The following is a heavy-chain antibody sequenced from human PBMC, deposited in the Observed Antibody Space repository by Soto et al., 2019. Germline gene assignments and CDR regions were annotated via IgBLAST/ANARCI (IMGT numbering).Heavy chain of an antibody. CDR1: GFTFSSYG. Sequence: QVQLVESGGGVVQPGRSLRLSCAASGFTFSSYGMHWVRQAPGKGLEWVAVISYDGSNKYYADSVKGRFTITRDNSKNTLLLPMNRLSAEATAGYSWAKGGSRGWSYFGFWGQGTLVTVSS. CDR2: ISYDGSNK. J-gene: IGHJ4*02. D-gene: IGHD6-19*01. CDR3: AKGGSRGWSYFGF. V-gene: IGHV3-30*18.